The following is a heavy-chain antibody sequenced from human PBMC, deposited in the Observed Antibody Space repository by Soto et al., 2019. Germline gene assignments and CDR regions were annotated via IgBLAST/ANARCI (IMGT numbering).Heavy chain of an antibody. D-gene: IGHD3-9*01. CDR1: GGSIGTYY. Sequence: SETLSLTCTVSGGSIGTYYWSWIRQPPGKGLEWIGYIYYRGNTDYNPSLKSRVTISLDTPKNQFSLKLSSVTAADTAVYYCGRHPGYYDILTGYTTYYFDYWGQGILVTVSS. V-gene: IGHV4-59*08. CDR2: IYYRGNT. J-gene: IGHJ4*02. CDR3: GRHPGYYDILTGYTTYYFDY.